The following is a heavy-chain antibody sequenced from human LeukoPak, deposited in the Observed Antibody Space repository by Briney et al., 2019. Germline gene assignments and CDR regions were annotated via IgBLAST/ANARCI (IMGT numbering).Heavy chain of an antibody. CDR2: INHSGSA. D-gene: IGHD3-10*01. J-gene: IGHJ4*02. V-gene: IGHV4-34*01. CDR3: ARESVGRGSGSYTDY. Sequence: PSETLSLTCAVYGGSFSGYYWSWIRQPPGKGLEWIGEINHSGSANYNPSLKSRVTISVDTSKNQFSLKLSSVTAADTAVYYCARESVGRGSGSYTDYWGQGTLVTVSS. CDR1: GGSFSGYY.